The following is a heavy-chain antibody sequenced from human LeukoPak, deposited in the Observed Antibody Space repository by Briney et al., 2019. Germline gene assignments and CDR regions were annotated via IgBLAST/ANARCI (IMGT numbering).Heavy chain of an antibody. CDR3: ARSSSWRESRGGRDY. Sequence: GGSLRLSCAASGFTFSSYEMNWVRQAPGKGLEWVSYISTSGSTIYYADSVKGRFTISRDNAKNSLYLQMNSPRAEDTAVYYCARSSSWRESRGGRDYWGQGTLVTVSS. V-gene: IGHV3-48*03. CDR1: GFTFSSYE. CDR2: ISTSGSTI. D-gene: IGHD6-13*01. J-gene: IGHJ4*02.